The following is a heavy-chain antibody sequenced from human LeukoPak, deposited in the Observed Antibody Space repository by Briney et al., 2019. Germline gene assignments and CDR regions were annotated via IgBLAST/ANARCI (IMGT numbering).Heavy chain of an antibody. V-gene: IGHV3-49*04. D-gene: IGHD6-13*01. CDR2: IRSKACGDTN. Sequence: GGSLRLSCTASGFTFRDYALIWVRQAPGKGREWVGFIRSKACGDTNEYAASVKGRFTTSRDDSSIIPYMQMNSPKTEDPAVYYWSRGEYSNRGGKTDYGGQGTLVTVSS. J-gene: IGHJ4*02. CDR1: GFTFRDYA. CDR3: SRGEYSNRGGKTDY.